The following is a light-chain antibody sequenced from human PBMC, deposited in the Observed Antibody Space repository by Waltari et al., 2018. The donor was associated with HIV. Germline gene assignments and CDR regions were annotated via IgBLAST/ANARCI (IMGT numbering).Light chain of an antibody. V-gene: IGLV2-14*01. Sequence: QSALTQPASVSGSPGQSITISCTGTSSDVGSYNYVSWYQQHSGKALKLLSFEVSNRPAGVSNRFAGSKSGDTASLTISVLQTEDEAYYYCSSYTRTSTLVAFGGGSKVTVL. CDR1: SSDVGSYNY. CDR3: SSYTRTSTLVA. J-gene: IGLJ2*01. CDR2: EVS.